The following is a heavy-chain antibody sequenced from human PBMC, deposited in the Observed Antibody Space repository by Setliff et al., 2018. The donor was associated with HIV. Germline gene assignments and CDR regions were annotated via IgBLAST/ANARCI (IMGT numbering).Heavy chain of an antibody. D-gene: IGHD2-2*01. CDR3: ARAQYQLLEPPTYNWFDP. J-gene: IGHJ5*02. Sequence: ASVKVSCKTSGDTFSDYYIHWVKQAPGKGLEWMGRIDREDGETKYAEKFQGRVTMSTETSTKTAYMELSSLRSEDTAVYYCARAQYQLLEPPTYNWFDPWGQGTLVTVSS. V-gene: IGHV1-69-2*01. CDR2: IDREDGET. CDR1: GDTFSDYY.